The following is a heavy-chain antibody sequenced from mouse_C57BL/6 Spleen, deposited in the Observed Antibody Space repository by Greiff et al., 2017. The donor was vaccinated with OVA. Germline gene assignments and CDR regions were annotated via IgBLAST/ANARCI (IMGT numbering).Heavy chain of an antibody. J-gene: IGHJ4*01. CDR3: ARGGGGHYAMDD. CDR1: GYSFTSYY. CDR2: IYPGSGNT. Sequence: VMLVESGPELVKPGASVKISCKASGYSFTSYYIHWVKQRPGQGLEWIGWIYPGSGNTKYNEKFKGKATLTADTSSSTAYMQLSSLTSEDSAVYYCARGGGGHYAMDDWGQGASVTVSS. D-gene: IGHD1-1*02. V-gene: IGHV1-66*01.